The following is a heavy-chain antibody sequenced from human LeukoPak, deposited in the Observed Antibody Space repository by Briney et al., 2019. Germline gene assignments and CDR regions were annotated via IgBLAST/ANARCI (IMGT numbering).Heavy chain of an antibody. Sequence: GGSLRLSCAASGFTFSSYAMHWFRQAPAKGLEWVEVISYDGSNKYYADSVKGRFTISRDNSKNTLYLQMNSLRAEDTAVYYCARLTPDYGDYSPFDYWGQGTLVTVSS. V-gene: IGHV3-30-3*01. D-gene: IGHD4-17*01. J-gene: IGHJ4*02. CDR1: GFTFSSYA. CDR3: ARLTPDYGDYSPFDY. CDR2: ISYDGSNK.